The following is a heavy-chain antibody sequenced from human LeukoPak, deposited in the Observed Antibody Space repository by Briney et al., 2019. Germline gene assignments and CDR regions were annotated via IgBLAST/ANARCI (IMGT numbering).Heavy chain of an antibody. V-gene: IGHV3-23*01. Sequence: GGSLRLSCAASGFTFSSYAMSWVRQAPGKGLEWVSAISGSGGSTYYADSVKGRFTISRDNSKNTLYPQMNSLRAEDTAVYYCAKDRGGSAAYDFWSGYYSSPFDYWGQGTLVTVSS. J-gene: IGHJ4*02. D-gene: IGHD3-3*01. CDR2: ISGSGGST. CDR3: AKDRGGSAAYDFWSGYYSSPFDY. CDR1: GFTFSSYA.